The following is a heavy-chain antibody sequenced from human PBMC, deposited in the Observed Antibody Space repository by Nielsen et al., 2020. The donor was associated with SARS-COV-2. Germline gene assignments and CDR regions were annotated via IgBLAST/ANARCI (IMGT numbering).Heavy chain of an antibody. Sequence: GGSLRLSCVASGFTFSNYWMHWVRQAPGKGLEWVAVISYDGSNKYYADSVKGRFTISRDNSKNTLYLQMNSLRAEDTAVYYCARAATWIVVVSPFDYWGQGTLVTVSS. CDR2: ISYDGSNK. CDR3: ARAATWIVVVSPFDY. V-gene: IGHV3-30*03. CDR1: GFTFSNYW. D-gene: IGHD3-22*01. J-gene: IGHJ4*02.